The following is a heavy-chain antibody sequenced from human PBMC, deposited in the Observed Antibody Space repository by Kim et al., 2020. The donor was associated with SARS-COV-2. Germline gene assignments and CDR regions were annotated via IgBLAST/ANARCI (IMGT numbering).Heavy chain of an antibody. V-gene: IGHV7-4-1*02. CDR3: ATSMLYGVITAFDL. CDR2: INTNTGNL. CDR1: GNTFSSYA. Sequence: ASVKVSCKTSGNTFSSYAMNWVRQAPGQGLEWMGWINTNTGNLTYAQGFTGRFVFSLDTSVATTYLQITSLKSEDTAVYYCATSMLYGVITAFDLWGQGTMVTVSS. D-gene: IGHD3-10*01. J-gene: IGHJ3*01.